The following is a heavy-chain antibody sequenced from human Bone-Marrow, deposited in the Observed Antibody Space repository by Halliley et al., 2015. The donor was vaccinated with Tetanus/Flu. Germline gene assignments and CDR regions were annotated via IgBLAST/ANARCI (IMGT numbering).Heavy chain of an antibody. CDR3: ARTPSSYAMDV. V-gene: IGHV3-74*01. Sequence: VVVSRVRPDGRSTTYADSEKGRCTSSRDSAKNTLYLQMNSLRAEDTAVYFCARTPSSYAMDVWGQGTTVTVSS. J-gene: IGHJ6*02. CDR2: VRPDGRST.